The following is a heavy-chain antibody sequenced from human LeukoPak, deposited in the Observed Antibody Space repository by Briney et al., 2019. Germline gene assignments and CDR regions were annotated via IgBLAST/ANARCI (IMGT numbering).Heavy chain of an antibody. CDR3: AKARTPYNSGFDY. V-gene: IGHV3-33*06. CDR1: GFTFSSYG. CDR2: IWYDGSNK. Sequence: PGGSLRLSCAASGFTFSSYGMHWVRQAPGKGLEWVAVIWYDGSNKYYADSVKGRFTISRDNSKNTLYLQMSSLRAEDTAVYYCAKARTPYNSGFDYWGQGTLVAVSS. J-gene: IGHJ4*02. D-gene: IGHD6-19*01.